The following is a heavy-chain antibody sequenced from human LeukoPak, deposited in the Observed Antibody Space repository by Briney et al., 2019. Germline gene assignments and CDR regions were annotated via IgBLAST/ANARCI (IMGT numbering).Heavy chain of an antibody. V-gene: IGHV1-69*13. CDR1: GGTFSSYA. CDR2: IIPIFGTA. D-gene: IGHD5-12*01. J-gene: IGHJ5*02. CDR3: ARDFRRYSGYDFNWFDP. Sequence: ASVKISFKASGGTFSSYAISWVRPAPGQGLEWMGGIIPIFGTANYSQKFQGRVTITADESTGTAYMELSSLRSEDTAVYYCARDFRRYSGYDFNWFDPWGQGTLVTVSS.